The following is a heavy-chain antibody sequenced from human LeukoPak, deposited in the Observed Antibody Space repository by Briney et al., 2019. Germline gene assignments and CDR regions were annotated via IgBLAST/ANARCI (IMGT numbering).Heavy chain of an antibody. CDR3: ARGQRNGGRLVVAATRFWFDP. Sequence: ASVKVSCKASGGTFSSYAISWVRQAPGQGLEWMGRIIPILGIANYAQKFQGRVTITADKSTSTAYMELSSLRSEDTAVYYCARGQRNGGRLVVAATRFWFDPWGQGTLVTVSS. J-gene: IGHJ5*02. CDR2: IIPILGIA. D-gene: IGHD2-15*01. CDR1: GGTFSSYA. V-gene: IGHV1-69*04.